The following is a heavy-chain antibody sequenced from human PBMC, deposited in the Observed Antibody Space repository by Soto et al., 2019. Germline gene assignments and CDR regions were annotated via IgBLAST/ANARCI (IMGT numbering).Heavy chain of an antibody. CDR2: INHSGST. V-gene: IGHV4-34*01. CDR1: GGSFSGYY. Sequence: SETLSLTCAVYGGSFSGYYWSWIRQPPGKGLEWIGEINHSGSTNYNPSLKSRVTISVDTSKNQFSLKLSSVTAADTAVYYCARGYSLWFGDRYYLDYWGQGTLVTVSS. CDR3: ARGYSLWFGDRYYLDY. J-gene: IGHJ4*02. D-gene: IGHD3-10*01.